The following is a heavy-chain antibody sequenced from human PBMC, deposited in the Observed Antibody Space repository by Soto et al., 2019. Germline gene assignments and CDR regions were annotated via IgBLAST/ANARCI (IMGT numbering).Heavy chain of an antibody. J-gene: IGHJ3*02. CDR3: ARGIVPAADAFDI. D-gene: IGHD2-2*01. CDR1: GFTFSSYW. V-gene: IGHV3-7*01. Sequence: GGSLRLSCAASGFTFSSYWMSWVRQAPGKGLEWVANIKQDGSEKYYVDSVKGRFTISRDNAKNSLYLQMNSLRAEDTAVYYCARGIVPAADAFDIWGQGTMVTVSS. CDR2: IKQDGSEK.